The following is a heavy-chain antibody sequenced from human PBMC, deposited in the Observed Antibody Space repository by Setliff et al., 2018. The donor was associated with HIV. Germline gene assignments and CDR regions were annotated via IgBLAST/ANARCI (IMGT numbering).Heavy chain of an antibody. CDR1: GFTLSDYW. CDR2: INQDASEE. V-gene: IGHV3-7*01. J-gene: IGHJ4*02. D-gene: IGHD2-15*01. Sequence: GESLKISCEVSGFTLSDYWMSWVRQVPGKGLEWVANINQDASEEYYADSVKGRFTISRDNAKNSLYLQMNSLRAEDTAVYYCARGCVGGNCYSPTGDYWGQGTLVTVSS. CDR3: ARGCVGGNCYSPTGDY.